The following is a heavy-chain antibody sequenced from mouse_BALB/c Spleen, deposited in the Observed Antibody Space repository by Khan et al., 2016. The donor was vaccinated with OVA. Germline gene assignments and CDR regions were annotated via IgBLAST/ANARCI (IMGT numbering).Heavy chain of an antibody. CDR3: ARYGCRYNDAMDY. D-gene: IGHD2-2*01. J-gene: IGHJ4*01. CDR2: ISYSGST. CDR1: GYSITSDYA. Sequence: EVELVESGPGLVKPSQSLSLTCTVTGYSITSDYAWNWIRQFPGNKLEWMGYISYSGSTNYNPALKSRFSITRDTSKNQFFLQLNSVTTEDTATXYCARYGCRYNDAMDYWGQGTSVTVSS. V-gene: IGHV3-2*02.